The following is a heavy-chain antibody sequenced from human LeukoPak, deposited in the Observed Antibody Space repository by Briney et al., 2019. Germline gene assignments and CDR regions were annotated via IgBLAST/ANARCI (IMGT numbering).Heavy chain of an antibody. D-gene: IGHD1-26*01. V-gene: IGHV4-39*07. Sequence: SETLSLTCTVSGGSISSSSYYWGWIRQPPGKGLEWIGSIYYSGSTYYNPSLKSRVTISVDPSKNQFSLKLSSVTAADTAVYYCARDRDRRGGSYYFDYWGQGTLVTVSS. J-gene: IGHJ4*02. CDR3: ARDRDRRGGSYYFDY. CDR2: IYYSGST. CDR1: GGSISSSSYY.